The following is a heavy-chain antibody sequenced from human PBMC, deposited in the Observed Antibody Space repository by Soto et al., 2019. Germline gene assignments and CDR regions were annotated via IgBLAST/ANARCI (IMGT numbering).Heavy chain of an antibody. CDR3: ARGLDDSSGYYYYGMDV. CDR2: IIPIFGTA. V-gene: IGHV1-69*13. D-gene: IGHD3-22*01. J-gene: IGHJ6*02. Sequence: ALVKVSCKASGGTFSSYAISWVRQAPGQGLEWMGGIIPIFGTANYAQKFQGRVTITADESTSTAYMELSSLRSEDTAVYYCARGLDDSSGYYYYGMDVWGQGTTVTVSS. CDR1: GGTFSSYA.